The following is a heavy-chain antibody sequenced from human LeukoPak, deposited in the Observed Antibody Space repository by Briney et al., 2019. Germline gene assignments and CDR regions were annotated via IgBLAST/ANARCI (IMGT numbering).Heavy chain of an antibody. J-gene: IGHJ4*02. CDR1: GGTFSSYT. Sequence: SVKVSCKASGGTFSSYTIIWVRQAPGQGLEWMGRFIPILGIANYAQKFQGRVTITADKSTSTAYMELSSLRSEDTAVYYCASPSYCSSTSCYTSFDYWGQGTLVTVSS. D-gene: IGHD2-2*02. V-gene: IGHV1-69*02. CDR3: ASPSYCSSTSCYTSFDY. CDR2: FIPILGIA.